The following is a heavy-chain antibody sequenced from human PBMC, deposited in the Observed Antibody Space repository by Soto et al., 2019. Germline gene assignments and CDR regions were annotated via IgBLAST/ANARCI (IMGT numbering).Heavy chain of an antibody. V-gene: IGHV3-48*03. Sequence: EVQLVESGGGLAQPGGSLRLSCVASGFSFRDYEMNWVRQAPGKGLEWVAYISSGGSTIHYADSVRGRFTVSRDNARNSLYLQMNTLSVEDTALYYCARDRAAGGYWGQGTLVTVSS. CDR2: ISSGGSTI. J-gene: IGHJ4*02. CDR1: GFSFRDYE. CDR3: ARDRAAGGY. D-gene: IGHD6-13*01.